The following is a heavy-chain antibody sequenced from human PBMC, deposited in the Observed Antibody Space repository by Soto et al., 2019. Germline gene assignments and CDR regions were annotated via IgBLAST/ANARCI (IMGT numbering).Heavy chain of an antibody. J-gene: IGHJ5*02. Sequence: QVQLQESGPGLVKPSQTLSLTCTVSGGSITSGPYYWSWIRQHPGKGLEWVGYIYYTGSTYSNPSLESRITMSVDTSKNPFSLKLSSVTAADTAVYYCARLFGDYVGWFDPWGQGTLVTVSS. CDR3: ARLFGDYVGWFDP. D-gene: IGHD4-17*01. V-gene: IGHV4-31*03. CDR1: GGSITSGPYY. CDR2: IYYTGST.